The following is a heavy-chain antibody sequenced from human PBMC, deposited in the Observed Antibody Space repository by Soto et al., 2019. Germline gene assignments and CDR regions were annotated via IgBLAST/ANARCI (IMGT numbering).Heavy chain of an antibody. CDR3: AKATYCSGGSCYPDY. J-gene: IGHJ4*02. Sequence: EVQLLESGGGLVQPGGSLRLSCAASGFTFSSYAMSWVRQAPGKGLEWVSAISGSGGSTYYADSVKGRFTISRDNSKNTVYLQRNSLRAEDTAVYYCAKATYCSGGSCYPDYWGQGTLVTVSS. D-gene: IGHD2-15*01. CDR2: ISGSGGST. V-gene: IGHV3-23*01. CDR1: GFTFSSYA.